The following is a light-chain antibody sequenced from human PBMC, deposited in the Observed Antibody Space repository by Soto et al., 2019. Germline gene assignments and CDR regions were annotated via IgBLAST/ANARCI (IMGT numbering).Light chain of an antibody. CDR2: DAS. CDR3: QQYNSL. Sequence: DIQMTQSPSTLSASVGDRVTITCRASQSISSWLAWYQQKPGKAPKLLIYDASSLESGVPSRFSGSGSATEFTLTSSSLQPDDFATYYCQQYNSLFGQGTKVESK. V-gene: IGKV1-5*01. J-gene: IGKJ1*01. CDR1: QSISSW.